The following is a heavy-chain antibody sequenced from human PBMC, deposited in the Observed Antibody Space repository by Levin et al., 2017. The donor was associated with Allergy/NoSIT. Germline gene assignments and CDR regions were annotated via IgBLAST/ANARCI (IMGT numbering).Heavy chain of an antibody. V-gene: IGHV3-9*01. CDR1: GFTFDDYA. D-gene: IGHD5-12*01. J-gene: IGHJ4*02. Sequence: GGSLRLSCAASGFTFDDYAMHWVRQAPGKGLEWVSGISWNSGSIGYADSVKGRFTISRDNAKNSLYLQMNSLRAEDTALYYCAKGRAYSGYDDLDYWGQGTLVTVSS. CDR2: ISWNSGSI. CDR3: AKGRAYSGYDDLDY.